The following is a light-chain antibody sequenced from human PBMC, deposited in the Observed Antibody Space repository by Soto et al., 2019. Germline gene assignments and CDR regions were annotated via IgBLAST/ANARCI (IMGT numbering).Light chain of an antibody. CDR1: NIESKR. Sequence: SYELTQPPSVSVAPGQTARITCGGNNIESKRVHWYQQRPGQAPVLVVHDASDRPSGVPDRFSGSKSGNTASLTVSGLQAEDEADYYCSSYAGSNNHWVFGGGTQLTVL. V-gene: IGLV3-21*02. CDR3: SSYAGSNNHWV. CDR2: DAS. J-gene: IGLJ3*02.